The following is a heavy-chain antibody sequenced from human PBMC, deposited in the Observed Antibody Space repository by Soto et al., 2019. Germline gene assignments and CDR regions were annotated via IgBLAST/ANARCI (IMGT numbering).Heavy chain of an antibody. CDR2: IKSISDGGTR. J-gene: IGHJ6*02. CDR3: STTFGSSTSCLSYGLDV. Sequence: PGGSLRLSCAASGISFSNAWMSWVRHAPGKGMEWVGRIKSISDGGTRNYAATVTGRFTISRDDSKNMMFLELNSLKIVDSAVYHCSTTFGSSTSCLSYGLDVWGQGTTLTVSS. D-gene: IGHD2-2*01. CDR1: GISFSNAW. V-gene: IGHV3-15*01.